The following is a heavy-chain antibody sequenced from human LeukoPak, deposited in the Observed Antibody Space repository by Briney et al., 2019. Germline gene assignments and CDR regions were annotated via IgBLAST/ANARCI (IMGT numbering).Heavy chain of an antibody. D-gene: IGHD3-22*01. J-gene: IGHJ3*02. CDR2: INHSGST. Sequence: SETLSLTCAVYGGSFSGYYWSWIRQPPGKGLEWIGEINHSGSTNYNPSLKSRVTISVDTSKNQFSLKLSSVTAADTAVYYCASRPGFYHDSSGYYYVAAFDIWGQGTMVTVSS. CDR1: GGSFSGYY. CDR3: ASRPGFYHDSSGYYYVAAFDI. V-gene: IGHV4-34*01.